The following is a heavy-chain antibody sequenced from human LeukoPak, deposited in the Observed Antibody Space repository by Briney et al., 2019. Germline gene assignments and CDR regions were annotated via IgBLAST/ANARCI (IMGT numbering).Heavy chain of an antibody. Sequence: PSETLSLTCAVYGGSFSGYYWSWIRQPPGKGLEWIGEINHSGSTNYNPSLKSRVTISVDTSKNQFSLKLSSVTAADTAVYYCARHALGWYFYFDYWGQGTLVTVSS. V-gene: IGHV4-34*01. J-gene: IGHJ4*02. CDR3: ARHALGWYFYFDY. CDR1: GGSFSGYY. CDR2: INHSGST. D-gene: IGHD2-15*01.